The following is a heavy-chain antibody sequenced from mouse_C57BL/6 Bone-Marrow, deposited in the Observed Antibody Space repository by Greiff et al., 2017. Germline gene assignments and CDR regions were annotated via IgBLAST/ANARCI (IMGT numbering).Heavy chain of an antibody. D-gene: IGHD1-1*01. CDR3: ARGSSYWFAY. J-gene: IGHJ3*01. Sequence: QVQLKQSGAELVMPGASVKLSCKASGYTFTSYWMHWVKQRPGQGLEWIGEIDPSDSYTNYNQKFKGKSTLTVDKSSSTAYMQLSSLTSEDSAVYYCARGSSYWFAYWGQGTLVTVSA. CDR2: IDPSDSYT. V-gene: IGHV1-69*01. CDR1: GYTFTSYW.